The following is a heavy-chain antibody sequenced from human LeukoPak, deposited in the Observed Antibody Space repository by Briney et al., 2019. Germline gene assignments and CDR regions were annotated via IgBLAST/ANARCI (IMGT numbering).Heavy chain of an antibody. CDR2: IYYSGST. D-gene: IGHD3-10*01. J-gene: IGHJ4*02. CDR3: ARAAGGSGSAVGY. Sequence: SETLSLTCTVSGGSISTYYWSWIRRPPGKGLEWIGYIYYSGSTNYNPSLKSRVTISVDTSKNQFSLKLSSVTAADTAVYYCARAAGGSGSAVGYWGQGTLVTVSS. CDR1: GGSISTYY. V-gene: IGHV4-59*01.